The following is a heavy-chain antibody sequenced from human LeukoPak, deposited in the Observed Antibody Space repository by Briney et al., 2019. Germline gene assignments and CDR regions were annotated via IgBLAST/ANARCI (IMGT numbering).Heavy chain of an antibody. Sequence: KPSETLSLTCTVSGGSISDSSSYWGWIRQPPGKGLEWVASIYYSGSTYYNPSLKSRVSISVDTSKNQFSLKLSSVTAADTAVYYCARIPITKRAMDVWGQGTTVTVSS. D-gene: IGHD3-3*01. CDR1: GGSISDSSSY. CDR3: ARIPITKRAMDV. J-gene: IGHJ6*02. CDR2: IYYSGST. V-gene: IGHV4-39*01.